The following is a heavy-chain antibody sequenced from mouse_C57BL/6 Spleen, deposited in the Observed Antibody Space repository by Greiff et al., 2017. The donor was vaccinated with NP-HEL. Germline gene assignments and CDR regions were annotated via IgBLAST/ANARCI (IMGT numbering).Heavy chain of an antibody. J-gene: IGHJ4*01. Sequence: VQVVESGAELARPGASVKLSCKASGYTFTSYGISWVKQRTGQGLEWIGEIYPRSGNTYYNEKFKGKATLTADKSSSTAYMELRSLTSEDSAVYFCASRLYYDYDEDYAMDYWGQGTSVTVSS. CDR1: GYTFTSYG. D-gene: IGHD2-4*01. CDR2: IYPRSGNT. CDR3: ASRLYYDYDEDYAMDY. V-gene: IGHV1-81*01.